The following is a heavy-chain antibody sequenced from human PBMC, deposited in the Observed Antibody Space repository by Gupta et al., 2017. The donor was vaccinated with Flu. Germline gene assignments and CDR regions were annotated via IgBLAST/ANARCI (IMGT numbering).Heavy chain of an antibody. D-gene: IGHD1-1*01. J-gene: IGHJ4*02. Sequence: SKYWMHWVRQVPGKGLVWVSRIDPYGTGTTYADSVKGRFSIFRDNAKNTLYLQMSSLRGEDTAVYYCVRGGLEPFDDWGQGTPVTVSS. V-gene: IGHV3-74*03. CDR3: VRGGLEPFDD. CDR2: IDPYGTGT. CDR1: SKYW.